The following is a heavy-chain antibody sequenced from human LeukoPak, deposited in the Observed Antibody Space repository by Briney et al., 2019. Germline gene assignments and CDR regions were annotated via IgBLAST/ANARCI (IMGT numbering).Heavy chain of an antibody. D-gene: IGHD5-24*01. CDR1: GGSFSGYY. CDR2: INHSGST. Sequence: PSETLSLTCAVYGGSFSGYYWSWIRQPPGKGLEWIGEINHSGSTNYNPSLKSRVTISVDTSKNQFSLKLSSVTAADTAVYYCARHEEMATPFDYWGQGTLVTVSS. CDR3: ARHEEMATPFDY. J-gene: IGHJ4*02. V-gene: IGHV4-34*01.